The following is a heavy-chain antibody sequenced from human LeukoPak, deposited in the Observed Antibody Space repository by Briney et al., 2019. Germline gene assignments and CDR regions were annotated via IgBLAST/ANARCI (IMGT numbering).Heavy chain of an antibody. Sequence: PVKVSCKASGYTFTDYYLHWVRQAPGQGVEWMGWINPNRGGTNYAQKFQGRVTMTRDTSINTAYMELSRLRSDDTAVYYCWISDSSSWNLDYWGQGTLVTVSS. V-gene: IGHV1-2*02. CDR3: WISDSSSWNLDY. CDR1: GYTFTDYY. J-gene: IGHJ4*02. CDR2: INPNRGGT. D-gene: IGHD6-13*01.